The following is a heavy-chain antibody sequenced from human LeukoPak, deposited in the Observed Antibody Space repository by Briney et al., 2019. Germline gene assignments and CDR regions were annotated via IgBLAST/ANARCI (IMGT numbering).Heavy chain of an antibody. V-gene: IGHV3-23*01. J-gene: IGHJ5*02. D-gene: IGHD3-10*01. CDR1: GFTFSVYA. CDR3: AKDGISYNSHYDWFDP. Sequence: GGSLRLSCAASGFTFSVYAMSWVRQAPGKGLEWVSTIGGGDTYYADSVKGRFTISRDNSKNTLYLQMNSLTAEDTALYYCAKDGISYNSHYDWFDPWGQGTLVTVSS. CDR2: IGGGDT.